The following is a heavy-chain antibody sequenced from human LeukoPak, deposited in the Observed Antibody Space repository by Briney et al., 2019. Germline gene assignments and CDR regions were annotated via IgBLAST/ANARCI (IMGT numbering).Heavy chain of an antibody. CDR1: GFTFSNYS. Sequence: GGSLRLSCAASGFTFSNYSMNWVRQAPGKGLEWVSYISRSRSTIYYADSVKGRFTISRDNAKNSLYLQMHSLRAEDTAVYYCARGYSYGTHFDYWGQGTLVTVSS. J-gene: IGHJ4*02. D-gene: IGHD5-18*01. CDR2: ISRSRSTI. V-gene: IGHV3-48*01. CDR3: ARGYSYGTHFDY.